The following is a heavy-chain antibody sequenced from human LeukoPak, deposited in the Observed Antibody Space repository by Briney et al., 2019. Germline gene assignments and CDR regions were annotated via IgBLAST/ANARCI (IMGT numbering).Heavy chain of an antibody. CDR3: VRDGNYYDSSGPYYFDY. CDR2: ISNSRSYI. CDR1: GFTFSSYW. J-gene: IGHJ4*02. V-gene: IGHV3-21*01. Sequence: GGSLRLSCAASGFTFSSYWMSWVRQAPGKGLEWVSSISNSRSYIFYADSVKGRFTISRDNAKNSLYLQMNSLRVEDTAVYYCVRDGNYYDSSGPYYFDYWGQGTLVTVSS. D-gene: IGHD3-22*01.